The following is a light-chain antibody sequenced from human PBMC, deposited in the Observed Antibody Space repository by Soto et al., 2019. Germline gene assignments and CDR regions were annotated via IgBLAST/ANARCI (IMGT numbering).Light chain of an antibody. CDR2: TAS. Sequence: MVFTRCGGKVPWSQQKVGTLSCRASQSVSNNYLAWYQRKPGQTPRLLIYTASSRAAGVPDRFSGSGSGSDFTLAISSLQPDDFATHYCQQEKGHSQTVGQGTKVDIK. J-gene: IGKJ1*01. CDR1: QSVSNNY. CDR3: QQEKGHSQT. V-gene: IGKV3-20*01.